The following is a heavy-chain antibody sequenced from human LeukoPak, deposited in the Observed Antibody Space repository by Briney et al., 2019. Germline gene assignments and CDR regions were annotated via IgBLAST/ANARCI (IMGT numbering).Heavy chain of an antibody. CDR3: AKTTYDSSGNDY. CDR2: IRYDGIYT. J-gene: IGHJ4*02. Sequence: GGSLRLSCAASGFSFSNSGLHWVRQAPGKGLEWVAFIRYDGIYTYYADSVRGRFTISRDNAKNSLYLRMNSLRAEDTAVYYCAKTTYDSSGNDYWGQGTLVTVSS. CDR1: GFSFSNSG. D-gene: IGHD3-22*01. V-gene: IGHV3-30*02.